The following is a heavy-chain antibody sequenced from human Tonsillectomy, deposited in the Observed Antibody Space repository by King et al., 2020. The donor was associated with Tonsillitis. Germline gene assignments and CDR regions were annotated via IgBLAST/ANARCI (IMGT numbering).Heavy chain of an antibody. CDR1: GFIFSNYD. CDR2: ISTTGRYI. V-gene: IGHV3-21*01. J-gene: IGHJ3*02. CDR3: AKDKGADYYDSGRGAFDI. D-gene: IGHD3-22*01. Sequence: DVQLVESGGGLVRPGWSLRLSCATSGFIFSNYDRNWVRQAPGKGLEWVSSISTTGRYIYYADSVKGRFTISRDKAKKSLSLLMNSLRVEDTAVYFCAKDKGADYYDSGRGAFDIWGHGTMVTVSS.